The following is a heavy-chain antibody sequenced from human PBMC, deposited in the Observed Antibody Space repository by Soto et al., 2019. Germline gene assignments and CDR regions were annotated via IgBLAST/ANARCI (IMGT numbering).Heavy chain of an antibody. CDR3: AKSRDRDYSAAFDI. Sequence: GGSLRLSCAASGFTFSTQDMHWVRQAPGKGLEWVSGISWNSGSIGYADSVKGRFTISRDNAKNSLYLQMNSLRAEDTALYYCAKSRDRDYSAAFDIWGQGTMVTVSS. J-gene: IGHJ3*02. CDR1: GFTFSTQD. CDR2: ISWNSGSI. D-gene: IGHD2-15*01. V-gene: IGHV3-9*01.